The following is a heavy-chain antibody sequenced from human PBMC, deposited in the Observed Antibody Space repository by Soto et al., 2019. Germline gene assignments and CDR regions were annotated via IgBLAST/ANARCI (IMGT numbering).Heavy chain of an antibody. CDR2: ISSSGSTI. Sequence: RLSCAASGFTFSDYYMSWIRQAPGKGLEWVSYISSSGSTIYYADSVKGRFTISRDNAKNSLYLQMNSLRAEDTAVYYCARPLDVDIVAALWGQGTLVTVYS. J-gene: IGHJ4*02. CDR3: ARPLDVDIVAAL. CDR1: GFTFSDYY. V-gene: IGHV3-11*01. D-gene: IGHD5-12*01.